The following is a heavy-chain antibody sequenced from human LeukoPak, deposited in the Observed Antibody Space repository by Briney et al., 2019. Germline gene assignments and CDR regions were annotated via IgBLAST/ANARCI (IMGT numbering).Heavy chain of an antibody. V-gene: IGHV3-48*02. J-gene: IGHJ4*02. CDR2: INSTSTTI. D-gene: IGHD6-19*01. CDR3: ARTYGSCTNFDY. Sequence: GGSLTLSCAASGFTFSSYSMNWVRQAPGKRLEWVSSINSTSTTIYCPDSVKGRFTISRNNAKNSLYLQMNSLRDEDTAVYYCARTYGSCTNFDYWGQGTLVTVSS. CDR1: GFTFSSYS.